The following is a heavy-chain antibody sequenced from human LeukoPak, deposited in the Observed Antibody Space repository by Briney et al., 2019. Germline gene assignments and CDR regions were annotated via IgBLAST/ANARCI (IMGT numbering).Heavy chain of an antibody. J-gene: IGHJ4*02. CDR3: ARGLTTFDY. CDR2: INYNGGTT. V-gene: IGHV3-23*01. CDR1: GFTFSSYR. D-gene: IGHD1-14*01. Sequence: PGGSLRLSCAASGFTFSSYRMNWVRQAPGKGLEWVSTINYNGGTTYYPDSVKGRFTVSRDNSKDTVYLQMNSLRAEDTAVYYCARGLTTFDYWGQGTLVTVSS.